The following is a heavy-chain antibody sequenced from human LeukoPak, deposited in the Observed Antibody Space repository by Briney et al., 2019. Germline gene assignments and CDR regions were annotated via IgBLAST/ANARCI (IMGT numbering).Heavy chain of an antibody. CDR2: FYHSGGT. Sequence: PSETLSLTCAVSVYFISSGYYWGWIRPPPGKGLERIGCFYHSGGTYYNTSLKSQVTISLDTSKNQFSLKLSFVTAADTAVYYGACVLFRVVIHSNWFDPWGEGTLVAVSS. CDR1: VYFISSGYY. J-gene: IGHJ5*02. CDR3: ACVLFRVVIHSNWFDP. V-gene: IGHV4-38-2*01. D-gene: IGHD3-3*01.